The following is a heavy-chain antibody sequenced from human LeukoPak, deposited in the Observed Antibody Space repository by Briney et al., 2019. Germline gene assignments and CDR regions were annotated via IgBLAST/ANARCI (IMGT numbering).Heavy chain of an antibody. V-gene: IGHV1-46*01. D-gene: IGHD3-22*01. Sequence: ASVKVSCKASGYTFTSYYMHWVRQAPGQGLEWMGIINPSGGSTSYAQKFQGRVTMTRDTSTSTVYMELSSLRSEDTAVYYCATISYDSSGHSPNFDYWGQGTLVTVSS. CDR2: INPSGGST. CDR3: ATISYDSSGHSPNFDY. J-gene: IGHJ4*02. CDR1: GYTFTSYY.